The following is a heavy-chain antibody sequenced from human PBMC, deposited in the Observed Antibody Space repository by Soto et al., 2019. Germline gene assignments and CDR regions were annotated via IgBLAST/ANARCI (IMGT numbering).Heavy chain of an antibody. CDR3: ARWVNTMRXVLASPYYYYGMDV. CDR1: GGTFSSYA. Sequence: SVKVSCKASGGTFSSYAISWVRQAPGQGLEWMGGIIPIFGTANYAQKFQGRVTITADESTSTAYMELSSLRSEDTAVYYCARWVNTMRXVLASPYYYYGMDVWG. D-gene: IGHD3-22*01. V-gene: IGHV1-69*13. CDR2: IIPIFGTA. J-gene: IGHJ6*02.